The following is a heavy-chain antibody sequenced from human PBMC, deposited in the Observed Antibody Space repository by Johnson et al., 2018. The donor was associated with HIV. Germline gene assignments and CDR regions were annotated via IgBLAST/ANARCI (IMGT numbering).Heavy chain of an antibody. Sequence: VQLVESGGGLVKPGGSLRLSCAASGFIFTNAWMTCVRQAPGKGLEWVALIKNKADGGTTDYAAPVKGRFTISRDDSKNTLYLQMNSLKTEDTALYYCTTGLSWNDAFHIWAQGTMVTVSS. CDR2: IKNKADGGTT. CDR3: TTGLSWNDAFHI. CDR1: GFIFTNAW. D-gene: IGHD1-1*01. J-gene: IGHJ3*02. V-gene: IGHV3-15*01.